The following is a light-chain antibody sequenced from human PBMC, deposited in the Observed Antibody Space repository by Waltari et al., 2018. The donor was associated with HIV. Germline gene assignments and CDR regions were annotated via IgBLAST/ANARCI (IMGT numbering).Light chain of an antibody. CDR1: QSVSTF. CDR2: AAS. Sequence: DIQLTQSPSSLYTSVGDRVTITCRASQSVSTFLNWYQKKPGKAPELLIYAASNLQSGVPSRFSGTGSGTDFTLTISSLHPEDSAIYFCQQSFNNPRTFGQGTKVEIK. CDR3: QQSFNNPRT. J-gene: IGKJ1*01. V-gene: IGKV1-39*01.